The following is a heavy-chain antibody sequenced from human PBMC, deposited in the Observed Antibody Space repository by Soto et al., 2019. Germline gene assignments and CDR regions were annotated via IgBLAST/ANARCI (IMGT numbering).Heavy chain of an antibody. CDR1: GYTFTSYN. CDR2: INPNSGNT. CDR3: AADSKDGWNDSAYDY. Sequence: ASVKVSFKASGYTFTSYNFNWVRQATGQGLEWMGWINPNSGNTGYAQKFQGRVTMTRNTSIRTAYMDLSSLRSEDTAVYYCAADSKDGWNDSAYDYWGQGTLVTVSS. V-gene: IGHV1-8*01. D-gene: IGHD1-1*01. J-gene: IGHJ4*02.